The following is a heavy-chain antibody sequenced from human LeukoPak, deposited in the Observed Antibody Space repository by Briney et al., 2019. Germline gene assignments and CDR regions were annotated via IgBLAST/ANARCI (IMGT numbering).Heavy chain of an antibody. D-gene: IGHD6-19*01. CDR2: IEKDGSEI. CDR1: GFTFCNYW. J-gene: IGHJ4*02. Sequence: GGSLRLSCAASGFTFCNYWMNWVRQAPGKGMEWVAIIEKDGSEILYVDSVKGRFTISRDNAKNSLYLQMNSLGAEDTAVYYCAAGAGWLIDWWGQGTLVTVSS. CDR3: AAGAGWLIDW. V-gene: IGHV3-7*01.